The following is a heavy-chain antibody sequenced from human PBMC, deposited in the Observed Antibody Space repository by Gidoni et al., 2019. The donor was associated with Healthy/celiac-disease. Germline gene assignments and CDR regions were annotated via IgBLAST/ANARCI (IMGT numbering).Heavy chain of an antibody. CDR3: ARGEPGIAAAGTKFFDY. V-gene: IGHV3-33*01. Sequence: QVQLVESGGGVVQPGRSLRLSCAASGFPFSSHGMHWVRQAPGKGLEWVAVIWYDGSNKYYADSVKGRFTISRDNSKNTLYLQMNSLRAEDTAVYYCARGEPGIAAAGTKFFDYWGQGTLVTVSS. CDR1: GFPFSSHG. J-gene: IGHJ4*02. D-gene: IGHD6-13*01. CDR2: IWYDGSNK.